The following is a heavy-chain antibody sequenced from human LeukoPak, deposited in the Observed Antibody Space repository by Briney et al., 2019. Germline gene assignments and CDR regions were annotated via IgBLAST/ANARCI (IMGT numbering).Heavy chain of an antibody. Sequence: ASVTVSCTASGYTFTGYYMHWVRQAPGQGLEWMGWINPNSGGTNYAQKFQGRVTMTRDTSISTAYMELSRLRSDDTAVYYCARDRWLRFNYYYYYGMDVWGQGTTVTVSS. V-gene: IGHV1-2*02. CDR3: ARDRWLRFNYYYYYGMDV. CDR1: GYTFTGYY. D-gene: IGHD5-12*01. CDR2: INPNSGGT. J-gene: IGHJ6*02.